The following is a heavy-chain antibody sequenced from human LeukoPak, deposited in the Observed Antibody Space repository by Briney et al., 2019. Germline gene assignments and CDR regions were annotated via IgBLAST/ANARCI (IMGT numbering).Heavy chain of an antibody. Sequence: GGSLRLSCAASGFTFSSYAMSWVRQAPGKGLEWVSYISSSGSTIYYADSVKGRFTISRDNAKNSLYLQMNSLRAEDTAVYYCARDPPSRYYYDSSGYPWFDPWGQGTLVTVSS. V-gene: IGHV3-48*03. J-gene: IGHJ5*02. CDR3: ARDPPSRYYYDSSGYPWFDP. CDR2: ISSSGSTI. D-gene: IGHD3-22*01. CDR1: GFTFSSYA.